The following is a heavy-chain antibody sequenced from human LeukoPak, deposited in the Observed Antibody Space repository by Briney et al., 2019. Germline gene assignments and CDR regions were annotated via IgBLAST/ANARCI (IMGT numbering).Heavy chain of an antibody. D-gene: IGHD3-10*01. CDR1: GGPFNSYA. Sequence: GPATQFSFKASGGPFNSYAIRWGRQAPGQGLEWRGGIIPNFGTANYTQKFEGRVTITADESTSPAYMELSSLRSEDTAVYYCARGPREWFGELSQPGYYYYGMDVWGQGTTVTVSS. CDR2: IIPNFGTA. V-gene: IGHV1-69*01. J-gene: IGHJ6*02. CDR3: ARGPREWFGELSQPGYYYYGMDV.